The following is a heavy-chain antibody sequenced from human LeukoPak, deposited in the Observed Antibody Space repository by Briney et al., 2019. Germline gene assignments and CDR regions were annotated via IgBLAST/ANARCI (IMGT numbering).Heavy chain of an antibody. D-gene: IGHD2-2*01. CDR2: IYHSGST. V-gene: IGHV4-4*02. Sequence: SGTLSLTCAVSGGSISSSNWWSWVRQPPGKGLEWIGDIYHSGSTNYNPSLKSRVTISVDTSKNQFSLKLSSVTAADTAVYYCAREEGSIVVVPAARVADWFDPWGQGTLVTVSS. CDR3: AREEGSIVVVPAARVADWFDP. J-gene: IGHJ5*02. CDR1: GGSISSSNW.